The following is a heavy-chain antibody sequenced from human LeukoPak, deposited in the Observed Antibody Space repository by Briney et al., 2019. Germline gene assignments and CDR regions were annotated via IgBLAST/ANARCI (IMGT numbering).Heavy chain of an antibody. V-gene: IGHV3-11*03. D-gene: IGHD1-26*01. Sequence: GGSLRLSCIPSGFSLGDHGMSSVRHAPGRGVEWNSYSKSEGTFTSYADSVKGRFTTPRDNAKNSLHLQTDSLAIEDTATYFCVRKFLGAGAIYDFFDFWGQGILVTVSS. CDR3: VRKFLGAGAIYDFFDF. CDR1: GFSLGDHG. CDR2: SKSEGTFT. J-gene: IGHJ4*02.